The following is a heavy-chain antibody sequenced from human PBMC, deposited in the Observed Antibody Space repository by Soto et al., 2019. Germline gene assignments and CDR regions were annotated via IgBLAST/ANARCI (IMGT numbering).Heavy chain of an antibody. J-gene: IGHJ4*02. CDR2: IWYDGSNK. V-gene: IGHV3-33*01. Sequence: QVQLVESGGGVVQPGRSLRLSCAASGFTFSSYGMHWVRQAPGKGLEWVAVIWYDGSNKYYADSVKGRFTISRDNSKNTLYLQMNSLRAEDTAVYYCAREGRTQQLVHGGQGTLVTVSS. CDR1: GFTFSSYG. D-gene: IGHD6-13*01. CDR3: AREGRTQQLVH.